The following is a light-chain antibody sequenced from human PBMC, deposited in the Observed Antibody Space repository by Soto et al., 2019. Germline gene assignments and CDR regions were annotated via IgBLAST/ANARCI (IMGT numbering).Light chain of an antibody. CDR3: QQRSNWPLT. Sequence: EIVLTQSPGTLSLSPGERATISCRASQSVSSGFLAWYQHKPGQAPRLLIYGAFSRATDIPDRFSGSGSGTDFTLTISRLEPEDFAVYYCQQRSNWPLTFGGGTKVEIK. CDR1: QSVSSGF. J-gene: IGKJ4*01. CDR2: GAF. V-gene: IGKV3D-20*02.